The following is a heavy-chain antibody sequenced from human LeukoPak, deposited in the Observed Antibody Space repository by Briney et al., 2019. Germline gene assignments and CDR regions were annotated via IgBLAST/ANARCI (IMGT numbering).Heavy chain of an antibody. CDR3: AKADTGYYMYYFVH. D-gene: IGHD3-22*01. CDR1: GFTFSSYG. V-gene: IGHV3-30*18. CDR2: ISYDGSNK. J-gene: IGHJ4*02. Sequence: GGSLRLSCAASGFTFSSYGMHWVRQAPGKGLEWVAVISYDGSNKYYADSVKGRFTISRDNSRNTLYLQMNNLRSEDTAVYFCAKADTGYYMYYFVHWGQGTLVTVSS.